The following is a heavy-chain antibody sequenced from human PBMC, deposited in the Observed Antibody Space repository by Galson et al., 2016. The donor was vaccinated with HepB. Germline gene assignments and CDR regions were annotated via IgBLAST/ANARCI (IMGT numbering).Heavy chain of an antibody. D-gene: IGHD1-26*01. J-gene: IGHJ4*02. CDR3: VRDWSPYSGSYYYN. CDR1: GFTFSSYW. CDR2: INPAGGSI. Sequence: SLRLSCAASGFTFSSYWMHWVRQAPGKGLVWVSRINPAGGSISYADFVEGRFTISRDNAKNTLYLQMNSLRVEDTAMYFCVRDWSPYSGSYYYNWGQGTLVAVSA. V-gene: IGHV3-74*01.